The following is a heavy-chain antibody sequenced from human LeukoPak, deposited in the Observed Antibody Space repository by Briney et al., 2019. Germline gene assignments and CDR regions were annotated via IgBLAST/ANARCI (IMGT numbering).Heavy chain of an antibody. CDR1: GFTFSSYG. D-gene: IGHD2-2*01. Sequence: TGGSLRLSCAASGFTFSSYGMHWVRQGPGKGLEWVAVTWNDGNIKYYADSVKGRFTISRDNSKNTLYLQMNGLRAEDTAVYYCARARTSSNYYYGMDVWGKGTTVTVSS. V-gene: IGHV3-33*01. CDR3: ARARTSSNYYYGMDV. CDR2: TWNDGNIK. J-gene: IGHJ6*04.